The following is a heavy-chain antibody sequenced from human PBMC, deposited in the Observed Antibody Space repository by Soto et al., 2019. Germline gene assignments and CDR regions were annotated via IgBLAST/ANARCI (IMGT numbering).Heavy chain of an antibody. CDR1: GYTFTGYY. Sequence: ASVKVSCPASGYTFTGYYMHWVRQAPGQGLEWMGWINPNSGGTNYAQKFQGRVTMTRDTSISTAYMELSRLRSDDTAVYYCARASIMITFGGVIDFDDWGQGSRVTVTS. V-gene: IGHV1-2*02. CDR2: INPNSGGT. J-gene: IGHJ4*02. D-gene: IGHD3-16*02. CDR3: ARASIMITFGGVIDFDD.